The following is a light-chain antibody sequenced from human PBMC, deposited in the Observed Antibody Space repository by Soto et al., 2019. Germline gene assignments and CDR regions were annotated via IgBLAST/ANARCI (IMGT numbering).Light chain of an antibody. CDR1: SSDVGGYNY. CDR2: DVS. J-gene: IGLJ2*01. CDR3: SSYTRSTTVI. V-gene: IGLV2-14*03. Sequence: QSVLTQHASVSGSPGQSFSISCTGTSSDVGGYNYVSWYQQHPGRAPKLILYDVSNRPSGVSNRFSGSKSGNTASLTISGLQAEDEADYYCSSYTRSTTVIFGGGTKVTVL.